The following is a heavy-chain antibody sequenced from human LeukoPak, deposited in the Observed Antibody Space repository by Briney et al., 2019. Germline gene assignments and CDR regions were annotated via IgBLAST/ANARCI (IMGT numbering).Heavy chain of an antibody. J-gene: IGHJ4*02. D-gene: IGHD6-6*01. CDR3: AKAPRQNLAARSFDL. V-gene: IGHV3-30*01. CDR1: GFTFSDFA. CDR2: ISFDGYNT. Sequence: GGSLRLLCATSGFTFSDFAMHWVRQAPRKGLEWVALISFDGYNTYHADSVKGRFTISRDNSKKTVSQQMDGLRPEDTALYYCAKAPRQNLAARSFDLWGQGTVVTVSA.